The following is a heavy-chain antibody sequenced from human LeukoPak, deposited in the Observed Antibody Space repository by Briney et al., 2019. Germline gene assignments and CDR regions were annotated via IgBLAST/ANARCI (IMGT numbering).Heavy chain of an antibody. D-gene: IGHD3-10*01. CDR1: GFTFSSYA. J-gene: IGHJ4*02. CDR3: AKGNVVRGVNGPVDY. Sequence: GGSLRLSCAASGFTFSSYAMSWVRQAPGKGLEWVSAISGSGGSTYYADSVKGRFTISRDNSRNTLYLQMNSLRAEDTAVYYRAKGNVVRGVNGPVDYWGQGTLVTVSS. V-gene: IGHV3-23*01. CDR2: ISGSGGST.